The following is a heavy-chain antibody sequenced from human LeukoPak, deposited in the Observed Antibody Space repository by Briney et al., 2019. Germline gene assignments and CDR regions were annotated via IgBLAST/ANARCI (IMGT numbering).Heavy chain of an antibody. CDR1: GFTFSSYL. Sequence: GGSLRLSCAGSGFTFSSYLMSWVRQAPGKGLEWVANIKQDGSEKYYVDSVKGRFTISRDNAKNSLYLQMNSLRAEDTAVYYCARGGHRACDYWGQGTLVTVSS. J-gene: IGHJ4*02. V-gene: IGHV3-7*01. CDR3: ARGGHRACDY. CDR2: IKQDGSEK.